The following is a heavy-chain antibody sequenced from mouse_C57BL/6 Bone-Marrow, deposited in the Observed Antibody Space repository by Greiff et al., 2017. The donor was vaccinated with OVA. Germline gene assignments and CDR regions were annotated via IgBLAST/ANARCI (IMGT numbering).Heavy chain of an antibody. D-gene: IGHD1-1*01. J-gene: IGHJ1*03. CDR2: IWGVGST. V-gene: IGHV2-6*01. CDR3: ARHYYGSSYWYFDV. CDR1: GFSLTSYG. Sequence: VMLVESGPGLVAPSQSLSITCTVSGFSLTSYGVDWVRQSPGKGLEWLGVIWGVGSTNYNSALKSRLSISKDNSKSQVFLKMNSLQTDDTAMYYCARHYYGSSYWYFDVWGTGTTVTVSS.